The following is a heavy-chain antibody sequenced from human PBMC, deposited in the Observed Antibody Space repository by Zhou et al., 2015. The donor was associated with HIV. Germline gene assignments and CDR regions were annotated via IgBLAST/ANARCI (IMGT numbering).Heavy chain of an antibody. J-gene: IGHJ6*03. V-gene: IGHV1-69*01. CDR1: GGTFSSYA. CDR2: IIPIFGTA. D-gene: IGHD2-15*01. CDR3: ASGLREVAAAQGLYYYYYYMDV. Sequence: QVQLVQSGAEVKKPGSSVKVSCKASGGTFSSYAISWVRQAPGQGLEWMGGIIPIFGTANYAQKFQGRVTITADESTSTAYMELSSLRSEDTAVYYCASGLREVAAAQGLYYYYYYMDVWGKGTTVTVSS.